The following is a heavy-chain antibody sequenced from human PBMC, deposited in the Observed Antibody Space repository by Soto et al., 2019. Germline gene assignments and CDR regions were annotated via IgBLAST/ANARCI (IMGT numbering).Heavy chain of an antibody. CDR1: GFNLRTYG. J-gene: IGHJ4*02. CDR2: IWYDGSKK. Sequence: QVQLVESGGDVVQPGRSSRLSCETSGFNLRTYGMHWVRQAPGKGLEWVAVIWYDGSKKFYGDSVRGRFTISRDNSKNTLYLQMNSLRAEDTAVYYCARNHRDTYGFVFDLWGQGTLVTVAS. D-gene: IGHD5-18*01. CDR3: ARNHRDTYGFVFDL. V-gene: IGHV3-33*01.